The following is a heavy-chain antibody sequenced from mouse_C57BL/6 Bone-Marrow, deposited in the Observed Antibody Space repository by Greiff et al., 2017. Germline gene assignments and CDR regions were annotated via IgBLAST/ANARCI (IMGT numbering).Heavy chain of an antibody. CDR2: ISSGGSYN. CDR3: ARQSFITTVVSYFDY. V-gene: IGHV5-6*01. CDR1: GFTFSSYG. J-gene: IGHJ2*01. Sequence: EVKLVESGGDLVKPGGSLKLSCAASGFTFSSYGMSWVRQTPDKRLEWVATISSGGSYNYYPDSVKGRFTISRDNAKNTLYLQMSSLKSEDTAMYYCARQSFITTVVSYFDYWGQGTTLTVSS. D-gene: IGHD1-1*01.